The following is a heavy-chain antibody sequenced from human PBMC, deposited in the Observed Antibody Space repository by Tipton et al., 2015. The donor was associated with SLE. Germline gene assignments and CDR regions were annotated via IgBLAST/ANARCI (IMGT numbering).Heavy chain of an antibody. CDR2: MNPNSGNT. Sequence: QLVQSGAEVKKPGASVKVSCKASGFTFTRYNINWVRQATGQGLEWMGWMNPNSGNTGYAQKFQGRVSMTRNTAISTAYMELSSLRSEDTAVYYCARVLSVTTVWWFDPWGQGTLVTVSS. V-gene: IGHV1-8*01. D-gene: IGHD4-17*01. J-gene: IGHJ5*02. CDR3: ARVLSVTTVWWFDP. CDR1: GFTFTRYN.